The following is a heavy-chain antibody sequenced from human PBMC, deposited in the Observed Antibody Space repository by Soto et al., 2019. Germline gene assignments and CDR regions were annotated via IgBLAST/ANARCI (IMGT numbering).Heavy chain of an antibody. J-gene: IGHJ6*03. CDR3: ATGTIAAASGRRLGYYMDV. D-gene: IGHD6-13*01. Sequence: ASVKVSCKVSGYTLTELSMHWVRQAPGKGLEWMGGFDPEDGETIYAQKFQGRVTMTEDTSTDTAYMELSSLRSEDTAMYYCATGTIAAASGRRLGYYMDVWGKGTTVTVSS. V-gene: IGHV1-24*01. CDR2: FDPEDGET. CDR1: GYTLTELS.